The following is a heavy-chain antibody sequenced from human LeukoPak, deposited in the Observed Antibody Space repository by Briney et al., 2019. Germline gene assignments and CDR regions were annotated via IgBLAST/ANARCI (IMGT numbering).Heavy chain of an antibody. CDR1: GGSIRGYY. CDR2: TYYSGST. V-gene: IGHV4-59*08. CDR3: ARVNSGYDWAYYYSYGMDV. J-gene: IGHJ6*02. Sequence: SETLSLTCTVSGGSIRGYYWSWIRQPPGKGLEWIGYTYYSGSTNYNPSLKSRVTTSVDTSKNQFSLKLSSVTAADTAVYYCARVNSGYDWAYYYSYGMDVWGQGTTVTVSS. D-gene: IGHD5-12*01.